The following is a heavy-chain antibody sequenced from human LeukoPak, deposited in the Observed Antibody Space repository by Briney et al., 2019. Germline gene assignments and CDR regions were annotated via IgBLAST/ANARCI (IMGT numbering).Heavy chain of an antibody. CDR3: ARNRGYSNGWSRDYYYYYYMDV. CDR1: GFTVSNNY. CDR2: IYSGGST. Sequence: PGGSLRLSCAASGFTVSNNYMSWVRQAPGKGLEWVSVIYSGGSTYYTDSVKGRFTISRDNSKNTLYLQMNSLRAEDTAVYYCARNRGYSNGWSRDYYYYYYMDVWGKGTTVTVSS. D-gene: IGHD6-19*01. J-gene: IGHJ6*03. V-gene: IGHV3-66*02.